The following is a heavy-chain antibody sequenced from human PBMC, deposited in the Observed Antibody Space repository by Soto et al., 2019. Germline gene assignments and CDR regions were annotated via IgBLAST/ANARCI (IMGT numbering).Heavy chain of an antibody. Sequence: QVQLVESGGGVVQPGRSLRLSCAASGFTFSSYGMHWVRQAPGKGLEWVAVIWYDGSNKYYADSVKGRFTISRDNSKNTLYLQMNSLTAEDTAVYYCARDAGFGYGRHMDVWGKGTTVTVSS. D-gene: IGHD5-12*01. J-gene: IGHJ6*03. CDR1: GFTFSSYG. V-gene: IGHV3-33*01. CDR3: ARDAGFGYGRHMDV. CDR2: IWYDGSNK.